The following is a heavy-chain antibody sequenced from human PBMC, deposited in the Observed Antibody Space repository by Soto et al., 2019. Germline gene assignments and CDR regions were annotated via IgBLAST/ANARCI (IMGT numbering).Heavy chain of an antibody. J-gene: IGHJ4*02. CDR1: GGSISTYY. V-gene: IGHV4-59*08. Sequence: LSLTCTVSGGSISTYYWNWIRQPPGKGLEWIGHVYYSGTTNYNASLKSRVTISVDTSRNQFSLKLTSVTAADTAVYYCARPSVAGAWGPFGYWGQGTLVTVSS. CDR2: VYYSGTT. D-gene: IGHD6-19*01. CDR3: ARPSVAGAWGPFGY.